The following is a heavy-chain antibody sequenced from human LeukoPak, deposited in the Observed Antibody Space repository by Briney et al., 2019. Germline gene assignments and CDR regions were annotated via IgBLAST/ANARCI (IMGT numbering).Heavy chain of an antibody. J-gene: IGHJ4*02. V-gene: IGHV1-2*02. D-gene: IGHD3-10*01. CDR1: GYTFTGCY. Sequence: ASVKVSCKASGYTFTGCYMHWVRQAPGQGLEWMGWINPNSGGTNYAQKSQGRVTMTRDTSISTAYMELSRLRSDDTAVYYCARGTRITMVRGVITPSPYWGQGTLATVSS. CDR2: INPNSGGT. CDR3: ARGTRITMVRGVITPSPY.